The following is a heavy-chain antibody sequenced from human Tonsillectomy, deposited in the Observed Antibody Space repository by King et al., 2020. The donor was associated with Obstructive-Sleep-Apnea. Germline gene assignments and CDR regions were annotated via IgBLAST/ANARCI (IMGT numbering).Heavy chain of an antibody. J-gene: IGHJ4*02. CDR2: IYSGGST. Sequence: VQLVESGGGLVQPGGSLRLSCAASGFTVSSNYMSWVRQAPGKGLEWVSVIYSGGSTYYADSVKGRFTISRDKSKYTLHLQMNSLRAEDTAVYYCARVGLHSGYEHFFKEYYFDYWGQGTLVTVSS. CDR1: GFTVSSNY. CDR3: ARVGLHSGYEHFFKEYYFDY. D-gene: IGHD5-12*01. V-gene: IGHV3-66*01.